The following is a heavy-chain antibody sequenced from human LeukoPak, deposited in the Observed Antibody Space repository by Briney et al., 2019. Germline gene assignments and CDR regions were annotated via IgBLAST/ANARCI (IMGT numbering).Heavy chain of an antibody. CDR2: IDPSDSYT. CDR1: GYSFTSYW. J-gene: IGHJ6*02. D-gene: IGHD7-27*01. Sequence: PGESLMISCKGSGYSFTSYWISWVRQMPGKGLEWMGRIDPSDSYTNYSPSFQGHVTISADKSISTAYLQWSSLKASDTAMYYCARLLTGDDYGYYYGMDVSGQGTTVTVSS. CDR3: ARLLTGDDYGYYYGMDV. V-gene: IGHV5-10-1*01.